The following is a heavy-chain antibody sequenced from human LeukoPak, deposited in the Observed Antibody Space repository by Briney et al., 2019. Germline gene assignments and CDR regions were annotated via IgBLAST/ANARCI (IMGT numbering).Heavy chain of an antibody. CDR3: ARDWGIAAAGPYNWFDP. V-gene: IGHV3-30-3*01. J-gene: IGHJ5*02. Sequence: GGSLRLSCAASGFTFSSYAMHWVRQAPGKGLEWVAVISYDGSNKYYADSVKGRFTISRDNSKNTLYLQMNSLRAEDTAVYYCARDWGIAAAGPYNWFDPWGQGTLVTVSS. CDR2: ISYDGSNK. CDR1: GFTFSSYA. D-gene: IGHD6-13*01.